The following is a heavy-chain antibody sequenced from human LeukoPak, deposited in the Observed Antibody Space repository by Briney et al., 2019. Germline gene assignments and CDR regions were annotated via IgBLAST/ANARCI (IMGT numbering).Heavy chain of an antibody. CDR1: GFTFSNSA. CDR3: AKTAVAGLFYYYGMDV. Sequence: PGGSLRLSCAASGFTFSNSAMSWVRQGPGKGLEWVSGISGSGGDTYYADSVKGRFTISRDNSMNTLYVHMNSLRAEDTAVYFCAKTAVAGLFYYYGMDVWGQGATVTVSS. CDR2: ISGSGGDT. J-gene: IGHJ6*02. D-gene: IGHD6-19*01. V-gene: IGHV3-23*01.